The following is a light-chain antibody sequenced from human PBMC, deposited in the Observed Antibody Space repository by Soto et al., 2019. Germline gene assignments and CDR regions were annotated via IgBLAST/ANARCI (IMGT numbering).Light chain of an antibody. V-gene: IGLV2-8*01. J-gene: IGLJ1*01. CDR3: RSYAGSNNFPYV. Sequence: QSALTQPPSASGSPGQSVTISCTGTSSDVGGYNYVSWYQQHPGEAPKLMIYEVSKRPSGVPDRFSGSKSGNTASLTVSGLQAVDEADYYCRSYAGSNNFPYVFGTGTTLTVL. CDR2: EVS. CDR1: SSDVGGYNY.